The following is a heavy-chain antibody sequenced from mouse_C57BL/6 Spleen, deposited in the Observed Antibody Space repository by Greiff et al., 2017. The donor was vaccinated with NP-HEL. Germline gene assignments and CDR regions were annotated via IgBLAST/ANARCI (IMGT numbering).Heavy chain of an antibody. V-gene: IGHV1-42*01. J-gene: IGHJ4*01. Sequence: VQLQQSGPELVKPGASVKISCKASGYSFTGYYMNWVKQSPEKSLEWIGEISPSTGGTTYNQKFKAKATLTVDKSSSTAYMQLKSLTSEDSAVYYCARNWGAMDYWGQGTSVTVSS. CDR2: ISPSTGGT. CDR3: ARNWGAMDY. CDR1: GYSFTGYY. D-gene: IGHD4-1*01.